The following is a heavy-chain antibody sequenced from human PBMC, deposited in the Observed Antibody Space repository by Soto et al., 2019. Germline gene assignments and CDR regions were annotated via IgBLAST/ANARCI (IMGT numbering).Heavy chain of an antibody. CDR2: INHSGST. Sequence: SETLSLTCAVYGGSFSGYYWSWIRQPPGKGLEWIGEINHSGSTNYNPSLKSRVTISVDTSKNQFSLKLSSVTAADTAVYYCARGSEGGYSYGYGVLTKYYFDYWGQGTLVTVSS. CDR1: GGSFSGYY. V-gene: IGHV4-34*01. J-gene: IGHJ4*02. CDR3: ARGSEGGYSYGYGVLTKYYFDY. D-gene: IGHD5-18*01.